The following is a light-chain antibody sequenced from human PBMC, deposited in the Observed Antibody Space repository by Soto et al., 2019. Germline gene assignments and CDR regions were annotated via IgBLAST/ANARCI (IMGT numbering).Light chain of an antibody. Sequence: DFQMTQSPSSLSASVGDRVIITCRASQGISDYLAWFQQKPGKVPKLLIYAASTLQSGVPSRFRGSGSGTDFTLTISSLQPEDVATYYCQRSNSAPYTFGQGTKLEIK. CDR3: QRSNSAPYT. CDR1: QGISDY. J-gene: IGKJ2*01. V-gene: IGKV1-27*01. CDR2: AAS.